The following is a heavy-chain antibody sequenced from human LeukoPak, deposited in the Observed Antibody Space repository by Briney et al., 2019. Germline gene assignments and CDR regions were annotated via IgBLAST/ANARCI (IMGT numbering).Heavy chain of an antibody. CDR1: GYTFTGYY. V-gene: IGHV1-2*02. J-gene: IGHJ4*02. D-gene: IGHD3-22*01. CDR2: INPNSGGT. CDR3: AREHPTYYYDSSGYYPYYFVY. Sequence: ASVKVSCKASGYTFTGYYMHWVRQAPGQGLEWMGWINPNSGGTNYAQKFQGRVTMTRDTSISTAYMELSRLRSDDTAVYYCAREHPTYYYDSSGYYPYYFVYWGQGTLVTVSS.